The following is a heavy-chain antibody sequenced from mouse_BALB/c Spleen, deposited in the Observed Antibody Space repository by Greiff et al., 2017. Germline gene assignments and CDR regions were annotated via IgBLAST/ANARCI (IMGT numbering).Heavy chain of an antibody. CDR1: GYTFTSYY. CDR3: TRGRGYAMDY. Sequence: VKLVESGAELVKPGASVKLSCKASGYTFTSYYMYWVKQRPGQGLEWIGEINPSNGGTNFNEKFKSKATLTVDKSSSTAYMQLSSLTSEDSAVYYCTRGRGYAMDYWGQGTSVTVSS. J-gene: IGHJ4*01. V-gene: IGHV1S81*02. CDR2: INPSNGGT.